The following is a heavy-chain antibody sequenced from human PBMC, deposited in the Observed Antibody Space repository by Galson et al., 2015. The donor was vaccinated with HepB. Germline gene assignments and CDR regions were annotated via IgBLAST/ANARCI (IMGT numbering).Heavy chain of an antibody. CDR1: GFTVSSNY. V-gene: IGHV3-53*01. CDR2: IYSGGST. D-gene: IGHD3-9*01. J-gene: IGHJ4*02. CDR3: ARESYDILTGSEYYFDY. Sequence: SLRLSCAASGFTVSSNYMSWVRQAPGKGLEWVSVIYSGGSTYYADSVKGRFTISRDNSKNTLYLQMNSLRAEDTAVYYCARESYDILTGSEYYFDYWGQGTLVAVSS.